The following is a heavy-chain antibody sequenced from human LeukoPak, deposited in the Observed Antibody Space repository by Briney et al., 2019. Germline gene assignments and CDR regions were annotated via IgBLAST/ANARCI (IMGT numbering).Heavy chain of an antibody. J-gene: IGHJ4*02. Sequence: GGSLRLSCAASGFTFSDYYMSWIRQAPGKGLEWVSYISSSGSTIYYADSVKGRFTISRDNAKNSLYLQMNSLRAEDTAVYYCAKVGLTTKMFKGGFDYWGQGTLVAVSS. CDR3: AKVGLTTKMFKGGFDY. CDR2: ISSSGSTI. V-gene: IGHV3-11*01. D-gene: IGHD4/OR15-4a*01. CDR1: GFTFSDYY.